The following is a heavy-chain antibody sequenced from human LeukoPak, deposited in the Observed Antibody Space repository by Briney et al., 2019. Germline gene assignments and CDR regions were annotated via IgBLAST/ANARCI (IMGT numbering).Heavy chain of an antibody. J-gene: IGHJ3*02. CDR1: GFTFSSYG. CDR2: ISWNSGSI. V-gene: IGHV3-9*01. D-gene: IGHD3-22*01. CDR3: AKDGPITMIVVGHLGAFDI. Sequence: PGGSLRLSCAASGFTFSSYGMHWVRQAPGKGLEWVSGISWNSGSIGYADSVKGRFTISRDNAKNSLYLQMNSLRAEDTALYYCAKDGPITMIVVGHLGAFDIWGQGTMVTVSS.